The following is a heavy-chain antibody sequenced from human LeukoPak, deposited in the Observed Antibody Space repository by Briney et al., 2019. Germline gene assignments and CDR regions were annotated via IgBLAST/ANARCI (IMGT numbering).Heavy chain of an antibody. J-gene: IGHJ4*02. CDR2: IYASGSS. Sequence: TSETLSLTCNVSGGSISSSYWSWIRQPAGKGLEWIGRIYASGSSNYNPSLKSRVTMSVDTSKNQFSLNLSSVTAADTAVYYCAREGGSSRSLENRGQGTLVTVSS. CDR3: AREGGSSRSLEN. CDR1: GGSISSSY. V-gene: IGHV4-4*07. D-gene: IGHD1-26*01.